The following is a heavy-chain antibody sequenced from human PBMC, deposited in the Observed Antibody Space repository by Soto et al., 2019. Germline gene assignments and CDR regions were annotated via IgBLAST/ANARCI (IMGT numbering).Heavy chain of an antibody. Sequence: QIQLVQSGAEVKKPGSSVKVSCKASGGTFSSYAISWVRQAPGQGLEWMGGIIRIFGTANYAQKFQGRVTITAYESTSTAYMERSSLRSEDTAVYYCARNGYCVSTSCYSDYYSGMDVWGQGTTVTVSS. D-gene: IGHD2-2*02. V-gene: IGHV1-69*12. CDR1: GGTFSSYA. CDR3: ARNGYCVSTSCYSDYYSGMDV. CDR2: IIRIFGTA. J-gene: IGHJ6*02.